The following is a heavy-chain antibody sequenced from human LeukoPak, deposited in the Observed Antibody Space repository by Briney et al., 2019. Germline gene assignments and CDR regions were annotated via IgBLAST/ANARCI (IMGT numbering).Heavy chain of an antibody. J-gene: IGHJ4*02. D-gene: IGHD6-13*01. CDR1: GYTFTSYG. CDR2: ISGYNGNT. Sequence: GASVKVSCKASGYTFTSYGISWLRQTPGQGLEWMGWISGYNGNTNYAQNFQGRVTMTTDTSTSTTYMEVRSLRSDDTAVYYCARDTGITAAVGGFWGQGTLVTVSS. CDR3: ARDTGITAAVGGF. V-gene: IGHV1-18*01.